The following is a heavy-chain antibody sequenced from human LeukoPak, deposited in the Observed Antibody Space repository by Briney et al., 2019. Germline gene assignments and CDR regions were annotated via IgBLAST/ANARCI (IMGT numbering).Heavy chain of an antibody. D-gene: IGHD3-3*01. J-gene: IGHJ5*02. Sequence: ASVKVSCKASGYTLTGYYMHWVRQAPGQGLEWMGWINPNSGGTNYAQKFRGRVTMTRDTSISTAYMELSRLRSDDTAVYYCARDVTKRIGFDPWGQGTLVTVSS. CDR3: ARDVTKRIGFDP. CDR1: GYTLTGYY. CDR2: INPNSGGT. V-gene: IGHV1-2*02.